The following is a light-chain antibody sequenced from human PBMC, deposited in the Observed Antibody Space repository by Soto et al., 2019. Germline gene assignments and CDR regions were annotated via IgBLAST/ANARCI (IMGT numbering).Light chain of an antibody. J-gene: IGKJ2*01. CDR2: GAS. CDR3: QPYGNRPPNA. CDR1: QSVSSSY. Sequence: EIVLTQSPGTLSLSPGERATLSCRASQSVSSSYLAWYQQKPGQAPRVLIHGASSRATGIPDRFSGSVSGTDFTLTISRLEPEDFAVYFCQPYGNRPPNALGQGTKVEIK. V-gene: IGKV3-20*01.